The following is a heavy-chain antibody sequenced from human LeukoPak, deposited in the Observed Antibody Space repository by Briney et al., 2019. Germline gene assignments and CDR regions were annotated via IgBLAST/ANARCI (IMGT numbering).Heavy chain of an antibody. V-gene: IGHV4-59*01. J-gene: IGHJ4*02. CDR2: IISTGTI. CDR3: ARHSYARSGYYSRPYYFDY. CDR1: GASISGYY. Sequence: SETLSLTCTVSGASISGYYWSWIRQPPGKRLEWIGYIISTGTINYNPSLKSRVTISIDASKNQLSLQLTSVTAADTAVYYCARHSYARSGYYSRPYYFDYWGQGTLVTVSS. D-gene: IGHD3-22*01.